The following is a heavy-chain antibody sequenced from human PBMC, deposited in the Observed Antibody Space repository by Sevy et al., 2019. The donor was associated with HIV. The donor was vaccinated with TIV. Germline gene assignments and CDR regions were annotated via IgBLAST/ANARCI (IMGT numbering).Heavy chain of an antibody. V-gene: IGHV4-39*01. CDR1: GGSISSSSYY. Sequence: SETLSLTCTVSGGSISSSSYYWSWIRQPPGKGLEWFGSIYYSGSTYYNPSLKSRVTISVDTSKNQFSLKLSSVTAADTAVHYCARHGPVAGGNYWGQGTLVTVSS. CDR3: ARHGPVAGGNY. CDR2: IYYSGST. D-gene: IGHD6-19*01. J-gene: IGHJ4*02.